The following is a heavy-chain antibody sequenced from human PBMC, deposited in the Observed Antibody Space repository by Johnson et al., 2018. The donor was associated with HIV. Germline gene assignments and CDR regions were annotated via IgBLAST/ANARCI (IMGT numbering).Heavy chain of an antibody. J-gene: IGHJ3*02. CDR2: INWNGGSK. CDR3: ARDMRWSKAFDI. Sequence: EQLVESGGGVVRPGGSLRLSCAASGFTFDDYGMSWVRQAPGKGLEWVSGINWNGGSKGCADSVKGRFPISRDKAKNPLYLQMNRLRAEDTAVYYCARDMRWSKAFDIWGQGTMVTVSS. V-gene: IGHV3-20*04. D-gene: IGHD3-3*01. CDR1: GFTFDDYG.